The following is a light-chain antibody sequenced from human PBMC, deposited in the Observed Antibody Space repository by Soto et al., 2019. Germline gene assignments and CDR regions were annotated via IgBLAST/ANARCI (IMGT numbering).Light chain of an antibody. Sequence: DIQMTQFPSALSASVGDRVTITCRASQNVNNWLAWYQHKPGKAPQLLIYDASVLETGVPSRFSGSGSGTEFTLAISGLQYDDFATYYCQQYNTYWTFGPGTKVDIK. V-gene: IGKV1-5*01. CDR1: QNVNNW. CDR2: DAS. CDR3: QQYNTYWT. J-gene: IGKJ1*01.